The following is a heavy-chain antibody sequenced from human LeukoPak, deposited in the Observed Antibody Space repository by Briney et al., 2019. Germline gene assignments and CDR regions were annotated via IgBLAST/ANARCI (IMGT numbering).Heavy chain of an antibody. CDR2: IYYSGST. CDR1: GGSISSYY. Sequence: PSETLSLTCTVSGGSISSYYWSWIRQPPGKGLEWIGYIYYSGSTNYNPSLKSRVTISVDTSKNQFSLKLSSVTAADTAVYYCAGVPSKDNWFDPWGQGTLVTVSS. CDR3: AGVPSKDNWFDP. J-gene: IGHJ5*02. V-gene: IGHV4-59*01.